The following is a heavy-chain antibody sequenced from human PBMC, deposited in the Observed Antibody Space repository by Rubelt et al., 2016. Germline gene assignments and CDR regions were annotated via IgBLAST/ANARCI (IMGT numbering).Heavy chain of an antibody. J-gene: IGHJ5*02. Sequence: QVQLVQSGAEVKKPGASVKVSCKASGYTFTSYGISWVRQAPGQGLEWMGRIIPILGIANYAQKFHGRVTITAEKSTSTAYMERSSLRSEDTAVYYCARGVEYYYGSGTNWFDPWGQGTLVTVAS. CDR2: IIPILGIA. V-gene: IGHV1-69*04. CDR3: ARGVEYYYGSGTNWFDP. CDR1: GYTFTSYG. D-gene: IGHD3-10*01.